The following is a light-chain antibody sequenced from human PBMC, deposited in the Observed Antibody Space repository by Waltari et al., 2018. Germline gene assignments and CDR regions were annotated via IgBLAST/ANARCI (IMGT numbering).Light chain of an antibody. J-gene: IGLJ2*01. CDR2: RDS. Sequence: SYELTQPLSVSVALGQTARITCGGNNIGRKDVHWYQQQPGLAPVLVIYRDSNPPSWIPERLSGPNSGNTATLTISKAQAGDEAEYYCQVWDSSIVIFGGGTKLTL. CDR1: NIGRKD. V-gene: IGLV3-9*01. CDR3: QVWDSSIVI.